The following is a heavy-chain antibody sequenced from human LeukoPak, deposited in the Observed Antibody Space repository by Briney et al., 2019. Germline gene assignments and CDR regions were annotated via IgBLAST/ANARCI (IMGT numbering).Heavy chain of an antibody. Sequence: GGSLRLSCAASGFTFSSYGMSWVRQAPGKGLEWVSRINSDGSSTSYADSVKGRFTISRDNAKNTLYLQMNSLRAEDTAVYYCARDKSWGIWSFDYWGQGTLVTVSS. D-gene: IGHD6-13*01. CDR2: INSDGSST. CDR1: GFTFSSYG. V-gene: IGHV3-74*01. CDR3: ARDKSWGIWSFDY. J-gene: IGHJ4*02.